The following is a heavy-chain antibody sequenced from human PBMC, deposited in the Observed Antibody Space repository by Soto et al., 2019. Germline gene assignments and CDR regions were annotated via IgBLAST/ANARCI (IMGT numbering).Heavy chain of an antibody. CDR3: ARGGYCSGGSCYQGWFVP. Sequence: ETLSLTCAVYGGSFSGYYWSWIRQPPGKGLEWIGEINHSGSTNYNPSLKSRVTISVDTSKNQFSLKLSSVTAADTAVYYCARGGYCSGGSCYQGWFVPWGQGTLVTVSS. CDR1: GGSFSGYY. J-gene: IGHJ5*02. V-gene: IGHV4-34*01. CDR2: INHSGST. D-gene: IGHD2-15*01.